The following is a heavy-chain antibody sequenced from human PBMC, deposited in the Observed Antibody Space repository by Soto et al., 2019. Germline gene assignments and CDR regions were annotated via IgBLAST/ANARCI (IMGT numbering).Heavy chain of an antibody. CDR3: ARGYTGYCSGGTCYWFAP. D-gene: IGHD2-15*01. V-gene: IGHV3-21*01. CDR2: ISSSASHI. Sequence: GGSLRLSCAASGFSFSSYSMNWVRQAPGKGLEWVSSISSSASHINYADSVKGRFTISRDNAKKSLYLQMNSLRAEDTAVYYCARGYTGYCSGGTCYWFAPWAQRTLVTVSS. J-gene: IGHJ5*02. CDR1: GFSFSSYS.